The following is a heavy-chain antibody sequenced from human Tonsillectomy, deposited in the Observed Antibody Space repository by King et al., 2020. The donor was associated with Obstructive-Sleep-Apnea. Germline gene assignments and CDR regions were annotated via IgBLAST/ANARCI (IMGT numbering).Heavy chain of an antibody. CDR1: GFTFRSHL. Sequence: VQLVESGGGVVQPGTSLRLSCAASGFTFRSHLMHWVRQAPGKGLEWVSLVWTDGGEKYYADSVKGRFTVSRDNSKNTLYLQMNSLSAEDTAVYYCVGEGGDNPGSFDIWGQGTMVTVSS. V-gene: IGHV3-33*08. J-gene: IGHJ3*02. CDR3: VGEGGDNPGSFDI. CDR2: VWTDGGEK. D-gene: IGHD1-14*01.